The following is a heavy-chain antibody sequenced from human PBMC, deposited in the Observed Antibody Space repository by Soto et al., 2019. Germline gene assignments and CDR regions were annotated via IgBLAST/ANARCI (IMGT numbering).Heavy chain of an antibody. CDR3: ATSSRALAAAGMEYPYYYYGMDV. Sequence: AASVKVSCKVSGYTLTELSMHWVRQAPGKGLEWMGGFDPEDGETIYAQKFQGRVTMTEDTSTDTAYMELSSLRSEDTAVYYCATSSRALAAAGMEYPYYYYGMDVWGQGTTVTVSS. V-gene: IGHV1-24*01. D-gene: IGHD6-13*01. J-gene: IGHJ6*02. CDR2: FDPEDGET. CDR1: GYTLTELS.